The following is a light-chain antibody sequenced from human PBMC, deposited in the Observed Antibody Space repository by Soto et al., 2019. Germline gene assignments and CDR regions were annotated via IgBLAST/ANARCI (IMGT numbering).Light chain of an antibody. CDR3: QQSYSTPNT. J-gene: IGKJ2*01. V-gene: IGKV1-39*01. Sequence: DIQMTQSPSSLSTSVGDRVTITCRASQSISSYLNWYQQKPGPAPKLLIYAASSLQSGVTSRFSGSGSGTDFTLTISSLQPEDFATYYCQQSYSTPNTFGQGTKLEIK. CDR1: QSISSY. CDR2: AAS.